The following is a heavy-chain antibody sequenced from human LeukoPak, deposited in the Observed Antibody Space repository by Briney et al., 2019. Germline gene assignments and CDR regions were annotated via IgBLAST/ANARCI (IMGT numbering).Heavy chain of an antibody. CDR3: ARDEWAVAGTCDY. J-gene: IGHJ4*02. V-gene: IGHV1-18*01. CDR1: GYTFTNYG. D-gene: IGHD6-19*01. CDR2: ISAYHGST. Sequence: ASVKVSCKASGYTFTNYGISWIRQAPGQGLEWMGWISAYHGSTNYAQKLLGRVTMTRDTSTNTAYMDLTSLSSDDTAVYYCARDEWAVAGTCDYWGQGTLVTVSS.